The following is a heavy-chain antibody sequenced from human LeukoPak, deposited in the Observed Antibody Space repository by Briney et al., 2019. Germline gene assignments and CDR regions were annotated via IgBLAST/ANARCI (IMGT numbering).Heavy chain of an antibody. J-gene: IGHJ4*02. CDR2: INPNSGGT. CDR1: GYTSTGYY. D-gene: IGHD3-22*01. CDR3: AREPNFYYDSSGPDY. V-gene: IGHV1-2*02. Sequence: ASVKVSCKASGYTSTGYYMHWVRQAPGQGLEWMGWINPNSGGTNYAQKFQGRVTMTRDTSISTAYMELSRLRSDDTAVYYCAREPNFYYDSSGPDYWGQGTLVTVSS.